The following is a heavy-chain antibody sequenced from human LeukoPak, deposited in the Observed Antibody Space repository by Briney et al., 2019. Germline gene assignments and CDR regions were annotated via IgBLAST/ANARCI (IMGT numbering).Heavy chain of an antibody. CDR3: AREDPTVMFDY. Sequence: SVKVSYKASGGTFSSYAISWVRQAPGQGLEWMGRIIPIFGIANYAQKFQGRVTITADKSTSTAYMELSSLRSEDTAVYYCAREDPTVMFDYWGQGTLVTVSS. J-gene: IGHJ4*02. CDR2: IIPIFGIA. CDR1: GGTFSSYA. D-gene: IGHD1-1*01. V-gene: IGHV1-69*04.